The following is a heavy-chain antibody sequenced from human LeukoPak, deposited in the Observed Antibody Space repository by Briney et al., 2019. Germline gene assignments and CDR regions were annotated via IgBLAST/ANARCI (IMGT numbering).Heavy chain of an antibody. D-gene: IGHD3-3*01. CDR1: GGTFSSYA. CDR2: IIPIFGTA. V-gene: IGHV1-69*13. CDR3: ANNHYDSRRHYYYMDV. Sequence: ASVKVSCKASGGTFSSYAISWVRQAPGQGLEWMGGIIPIFGTANYAQKFQGRVTITADESTSTAYMELSSLRSEDTAVYYCANNHYDSRRHYYYMDVWGKGTTVTVSS. J-gene: IGHJ6*03.